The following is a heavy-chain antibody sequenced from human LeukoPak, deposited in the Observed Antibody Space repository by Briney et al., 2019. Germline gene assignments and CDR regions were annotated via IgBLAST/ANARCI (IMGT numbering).Heavy chain of an antibody. J-gene: IGHJ5*02. CDR2: IIPIFGTA. D-gene: IGHD3-22*01. V-gene: IGHV1-69*13. Sequence: GASVKVSCKASGGTFSSYAISWVRQAPGQGLEWMGGIIPIFGTANYAQKFQGRVTITADESTSTAYMELSSLRSEDTAVYYCARGAGYYDSSGYIWFDPWGQGTLVTVSS. CDR1: GGTFSSYA. CDR3: ARGAGYYDSSGYIWFDP.